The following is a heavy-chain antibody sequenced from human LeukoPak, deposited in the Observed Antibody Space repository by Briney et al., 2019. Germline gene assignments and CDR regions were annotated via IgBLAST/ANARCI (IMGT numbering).Heavy chain of an antibody. CDR1: GGSVSRGGYY. CDR2: VYYSGST. V-gene: IGHV4-31*03. J-gene: IGHJ4*02. D-gene: IGHD3-22*01. CDR3: ARVEVGSSGLDY. Sequence: PSETLSLTCTVSGGSVSRGGYYWNWIRQHPGKGLEWIGYVYYSGSTYYNPSLKSRVTISVDTSKNQFSLKLSSVTAADTAVYYCARVEVGSSGLDYWGQGTLVTVSS.